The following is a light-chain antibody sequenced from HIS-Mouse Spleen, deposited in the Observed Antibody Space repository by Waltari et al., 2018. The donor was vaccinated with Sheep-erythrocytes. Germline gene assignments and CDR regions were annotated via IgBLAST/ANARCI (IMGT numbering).Light chain of an antibody. CDR1: QSLVHSDGNTY. J-gene: IGKJ2*01. Sequence: DVVMTQSPLSLPVTLGQPASISCRSSQSLVHSDGNTYLNWFQQRPGQSPRRLMYKVSNRDSGVPDRVSGSGSGTDFTLKISRVEAEDVGVYYCMQGTFGQGTKLEIK. CDR3: MQGT. CDR2: KVS. V-gene: IGKV2-30*02.